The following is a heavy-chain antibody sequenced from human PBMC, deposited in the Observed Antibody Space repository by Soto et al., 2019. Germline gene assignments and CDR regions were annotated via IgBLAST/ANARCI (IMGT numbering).Heavy chain of an antibody. CDR2: INTGNGKT. CDR1: GYTFITYP. Sequence: ASVKVSCKASGYTFITYPIHWVRQAPGQRLEWMGWINTGNGKTRYSQKFQGRVTITRDTSATTAFMELSSLRSEDTSVYYCARSGASVAAAGTENWFFDLWGRGTLVTVSS. CDR3: ARSGASVAAAGTENWFFDL. D-gene: IGHD6-13*01. J-gene: IGHJ2*01. V-gene: IGHV1-3*04.